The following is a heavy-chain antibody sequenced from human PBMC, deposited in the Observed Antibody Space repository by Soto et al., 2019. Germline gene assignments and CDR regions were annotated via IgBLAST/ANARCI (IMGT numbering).Heavy chain of an antibody. J-gene: IGHJ4*02. Sequence: GGSLRLSCAASGFTFSSYEMNWVRQAPGEGLEWVSYISYSGSTIYYADSVKGRFTISRDNAKNSLYLQMNSLRAEDTAVYYCARDYYDGSHYYPAGCDYWGQGTLVTVSS. CDR1: GFTFSSYE. D-gene: IGHD3-22*01. V-gene: IGHV3-48*03. CDR3: ARDYYDGSHYYPAGCDY. CDR2: ISYSGSTI.